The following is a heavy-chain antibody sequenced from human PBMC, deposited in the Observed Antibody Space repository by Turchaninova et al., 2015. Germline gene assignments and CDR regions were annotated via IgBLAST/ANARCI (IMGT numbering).Heavy chain of an antibody. CDR3: AKDEGQWLGIDY. CDR2: SSGRIGNI. V-gene: IGHV3-9*01. J-gene: IGHJ4*02. D-gene: IGHD6-19*01. CDR1: GFRLEDYA. Sequence: EVQLVESGGGLVQPGRSLRLSCAASGFRLEDYALHWFRQGPGQGLEWVSGSSGRIGNIAYPALVKGRFSISEDNARNSLYLQMNSLRIEDTALYYCAKDEGQWLGIDYWGQGALVSVSS.